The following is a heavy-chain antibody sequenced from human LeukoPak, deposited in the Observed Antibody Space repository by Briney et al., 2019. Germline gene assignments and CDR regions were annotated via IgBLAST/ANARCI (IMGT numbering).Heavy chain of an antibody. J-gene: IGHJ4*02. D-gene: IGHD3-9*01. V-gene: IGHV3-30-3*01. CDR3: ERTAYEILTGWDPKTFDY. Sequence: GGSLRLSCAASGFTFSSYVMHWVRQAPGKGLEWVAVVSYDGSNKYYADSVKGRFTISRDNSKNTLYLQMNSLRTEDRAVYYCERTAYEILTGWDPKTFDYWGQGALVTVSS. CDR1: GFTFSSYV. CDR2: VSYDGSNK.